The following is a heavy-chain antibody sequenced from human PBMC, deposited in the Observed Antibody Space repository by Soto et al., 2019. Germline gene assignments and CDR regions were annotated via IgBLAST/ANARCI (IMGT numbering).Heavy chain of an antibody. CDR2: IYPDDSDT. CDR1: GYSFTTYP. J-gene: IGHJ6*02. D-gene: IGHD3-10*01. V-gene: IGHV5-51*01. CDR3: ARRYGPGGMDA. Sequence: GESLKISCKGSGYSFTTYPIAWVRQTPGKGLEWLGIIYPDDSDTRYSPSFQGQVTLSADKSITTAYLQWSSLKASDSAMYYCARRYGPGGMDAWGQGTTVTVSS.